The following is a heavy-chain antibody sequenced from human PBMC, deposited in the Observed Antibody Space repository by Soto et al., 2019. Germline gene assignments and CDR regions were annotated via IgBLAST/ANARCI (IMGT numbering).Heavy chain of an antibody. J-gene: IGHJ6*02. CDR2: IIPIFGTA. CDR1: GGTFSSYA. V-gene: IGHV1-69*13. Sequence: PSVKVSCKASGGTFSSYAISWVRQAPGQGLEWMGGIIPIFGTANYAQKFQGRVTITADESTSTAYMELSSLRSEDTAVYYCARKSEQLVADYYYYYGMDVWGQGTTVTVSS. CDR3: ARKSEQLVADYYYYYGMDV. D-gene: IGHD6-6*01.